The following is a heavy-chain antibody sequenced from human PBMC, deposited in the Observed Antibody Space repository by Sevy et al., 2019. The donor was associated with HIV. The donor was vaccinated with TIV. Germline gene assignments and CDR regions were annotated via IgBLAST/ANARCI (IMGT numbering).Heavy chain of an antibody. J-gene: IGHJ4*02. CDR3: ARVRLWHLDY. Sequence: GGSLRLSCAASGFTFSDYYMSWIRQAPGKGLEWDSYISSSGSTIYYADSVKGRFNISRHNAKNSLYLQMNSLRAEETAVYYCARVRLWHLDYWGQGTLVTVSS. CDR1: GFTFSDYY. V-gene: IGHV3-11*01. CDR2: ISSSGSTI. D-gene: IGHD5-18*01.